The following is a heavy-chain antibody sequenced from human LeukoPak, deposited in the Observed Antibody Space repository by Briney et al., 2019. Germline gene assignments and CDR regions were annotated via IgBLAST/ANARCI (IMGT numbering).Heavy chain of an antibody. CDR2: ISYDGSSK. J-gene: IGHJ4*02. Sequence: GRSLRLSCAASGFTFSTYAMHWVRQAPGKGLEWVAVISYDGSSKYYADSVKGRFTISRDNAKNSLFLQMTSLRVEDTAIYYCARDPTSSWYLFIDYWGQGALVTVSS. CDR3: ARDPTSSWYLFIDY. CDR1: GFTFSTYA. D-gene: IGHD6-19*01. V-gene: IGHV3-30*04.